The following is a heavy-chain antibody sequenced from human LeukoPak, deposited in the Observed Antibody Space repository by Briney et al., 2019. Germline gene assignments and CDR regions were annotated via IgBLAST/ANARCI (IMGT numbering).Heavy chain of an antibody. CDR2: IYYSGST. D-gene: IGHD6-13*01. J-gene: IGHJ5*02. V-gene: IGHV4-59*12. CDR3: ARDLAAILGP. Sequence: SETLSLTCTVSGGSISSYYWSWIRQPPGKGLEWIGYIYYSGSTNYNPSLKSRVTISVDTSKNQFSLKLSSVTAADTAVYYCARDLAAILGPWGQGTQVTVSS. CDR1: GGSISSYY.